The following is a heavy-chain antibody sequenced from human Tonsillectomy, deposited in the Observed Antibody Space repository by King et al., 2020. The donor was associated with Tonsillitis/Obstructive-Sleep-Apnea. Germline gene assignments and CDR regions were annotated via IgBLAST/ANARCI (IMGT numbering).Heavy chain of an antibody. CDR3: ARAPCSSSTCTKRGAFDI. D-gene: IGHD2-2*01. CDR1: GGSISSYY. V-gene: IGHV4-59*01. Sequence: QLQESGPGLVKASETLSLTCTVSGGSISSYYWSWIRQPPGKGLEWIGYIYSSGSTNYKPSLISRGTISLDTSKNPFSLNLNSVTAADTALYYCARAPCSSSTCTKRGAFDIWGHGTMITVFS. J-gene: IGHJ3*02. CDR2: IYSSGST.